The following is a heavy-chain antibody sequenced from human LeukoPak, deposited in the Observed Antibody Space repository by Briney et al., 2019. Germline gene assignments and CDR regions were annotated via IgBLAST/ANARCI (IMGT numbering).Heavy chain of an antibody. D-gene: IGHD4/OR15-4a*01. Sequence: PGGSLRLSCAASGFTFSSYAMHWVRQAPGKGLEWVSAISNSGGSTYYADSVKGRFTISRDNSKNTLYLQMNSLRAEDTAVYYCAKGGATPGGFDYWGQGTLVTVSS. CDR3: AKGGATPGGFDY. J-gene: IGHJ4*02. V-gene: IGHV3-23*01. CDR2: ISNSGGST. CDR1: GFTFSSYA.